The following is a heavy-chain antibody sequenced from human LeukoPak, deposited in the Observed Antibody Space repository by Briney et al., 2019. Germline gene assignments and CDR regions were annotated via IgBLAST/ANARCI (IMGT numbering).Heavy chain of an antibody. Sequence: SGGSLRLSCAASGFTFSSCGSNWVRQAPGKGLEWVSSIGPTGTVRYYADSVRGRFTISRDNAKNSMYLQMDSLRDEDTAVYYCATETIGRHYDYWGQGTLLTVSS. CDR2: IGPTGTVR. D-gene: IGHD1-14*01. V-gene: IGHV3-21*01. CDR1: GFTFSSCG. CDR3: ATETIGRHYDY. J-gene: IGHJ4*02.